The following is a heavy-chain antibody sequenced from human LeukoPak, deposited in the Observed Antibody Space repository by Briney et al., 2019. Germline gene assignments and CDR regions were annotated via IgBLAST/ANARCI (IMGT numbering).Heavy chain of an antibody. D-gene: IGHD6-19*01. CDR1: GFTFSSYA. Sequence: GGSLRLSCAASGFTFSSYAMSWVRQAPGKGLEWVSAISGSGGSAYYADSVKGRFTISRDNSKNTLYLQMNSLRAEDTTVYYCAKDHGSGWYPYYFEYWGQGTLVTVSS. J-gene: IGHJ4*02. CDR3: AKDHGSGWYPYYFEY. V-gene: IGHV3-23*01. CDR2: ISGSGGSA.